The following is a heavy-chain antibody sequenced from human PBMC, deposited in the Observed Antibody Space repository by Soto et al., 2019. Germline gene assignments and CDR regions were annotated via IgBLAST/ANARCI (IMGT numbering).Heavy chain of an antibody. CDR2: IKSKTDGGTT. V-gene: IGHV3-15*07. CDR3: TTVPYSGYDPYYYGMDV. D-gene: IGHD5-12*01. CDR1: GFTFSNAW. Sequence: GGSLRLSCAASGFTFSNAWMNWVRQAPGKGLEWVGRIKSKTDGGTTDYAAPVKGRFTISRDDSKNTLYLQMNSLKTEDTAVFYCTTVPYSGYDPYYYGMDVWGQGTTVTVSS. J-gene: IGHJ6*02.